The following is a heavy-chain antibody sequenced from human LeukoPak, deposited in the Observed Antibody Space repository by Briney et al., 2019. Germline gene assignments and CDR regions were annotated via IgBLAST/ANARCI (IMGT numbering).Heavy chain of an antibody. D-gene: IGHD4-17*01. V-gene: IGHV3-21*01. Sequence: GGSLRLSCAASGFTFSSYSMTWVRQAPGKGLEWVSSISSSSSYIYYADSVKGRFTISRDNAKNSLYLQMSSLRAEDTAVYYCARDSEGDYAPEGYFDYWGQGTLVTVSS. CDR1: GFTFSSYS. J-gene: IGHJ4*02. CDR3: ARDSEGDYAPEGYFDY. CDR2: ISSSSSYI.